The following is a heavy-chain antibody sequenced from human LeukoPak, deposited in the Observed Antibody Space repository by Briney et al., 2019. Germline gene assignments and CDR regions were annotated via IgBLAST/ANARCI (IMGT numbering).Heavy chain of an antibody. CDR3: ARDRIRGQRGYGMDV. J-gene: IGHJ6*02. CDR1: GFTVSSNY. V-gene: IGHV3-66*02. CDR2: IYSGGST. D-gene: IGHD3-10*01. Sequence: GGSLRLSCAASGFTVSSNYMSWVRRAPGKGLEWVSVIYSGGSTYYADSVKGRFTISRDNSKNTLYLQMNSLRAEDTAVYYCARDRIRGQRGYGMDVWGQGTTVTVSS.